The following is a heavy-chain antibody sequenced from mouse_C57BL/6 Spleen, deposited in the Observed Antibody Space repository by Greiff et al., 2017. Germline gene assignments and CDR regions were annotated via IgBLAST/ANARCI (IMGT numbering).Heavy chain of an antibody. D-gene: IGHD1-1*01. Sequence: VQLQQSGPELVKPGASVKMSCKASGYTFTDYNMHWVKQSHGKSLEWIGYINPNNGGTSYNQKFKGKATLTVNKSSSTAYMGLRSLTSEDSAVYYCARAYGSRPYYAMDYWGQGTSVTVSS. CDR3: ARAYGSRPYYAMDY. J-gene: IGHJ4*01. V-gene: IGHV1-22*01. CDR1: GYTFTDYN. CDR2: INPNNGGT.